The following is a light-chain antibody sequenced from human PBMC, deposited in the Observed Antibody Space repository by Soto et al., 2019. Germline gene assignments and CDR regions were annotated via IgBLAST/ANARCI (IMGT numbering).Light chain of an antibody. CDR3: QQFKSYPLT. Sequence: IKVTQSPASLSASVGDRVTITCRASQGISSNLAWYQQKPGKVPKLLISAASTLQSGVPSRLSGSGSGTDFTLTISSLQPEDFATYYCQQFKSYPLTFAGGTKV. J-gene: IGKJ4*01. CDR1: QGISSN. V-gene: IGKV1-9*01. CDR2: AAS.